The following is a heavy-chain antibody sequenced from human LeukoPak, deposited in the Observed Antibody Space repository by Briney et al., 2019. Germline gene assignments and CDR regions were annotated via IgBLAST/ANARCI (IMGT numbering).Heavy chain of an antibody. CDR1: GGTFGNYA. D-gene: IGHD6-13*01. CDR2: IIPIVGRT. V-gene: IGHV1-69*04. J-gene: IGHJ4*02. Sequence: SVKVSCKASGGTFGNYAISWVRQAPGQGPEWMGRIIPIVGRTNFAQKFQGRVTMTRDTSTSTVYMELSSLRSDDTAVYYCARDAYSSSWYFDYWGQGTLVTVSS. CDR3: ARDAYSSSWYFDY.